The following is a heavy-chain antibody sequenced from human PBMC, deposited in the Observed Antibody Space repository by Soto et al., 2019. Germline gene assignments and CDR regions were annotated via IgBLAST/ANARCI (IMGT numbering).Heavy chain of an antibody. Sequence: QVQLQESGPGLVKPSQTLSLTCTVSGYSISNGGYYWSWIRQRPGEGLEWLGYIYYSGSTYYNPSLKIRPSISVDTSKNQFSLKVNSVTAADTAVYYCARTTDAFDIWGQGTMVTVSS. CDR2: IYYSGST. CDR1: GYSISNGGYY. V-gene: IGHV4-31*03. J-gene: IGHJ3*02. CDR3: ARTTDAFDI. D-gene: IGHD1-1*01.